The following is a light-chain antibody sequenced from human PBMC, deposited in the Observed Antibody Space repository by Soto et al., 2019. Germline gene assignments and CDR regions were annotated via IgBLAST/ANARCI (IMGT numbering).Light chain of an antibody. CDR3: AAWDDSLSGRYV. CDR1: SSNIGSNY. Sequence: QSVLTQPPSASGTPGQRVTISCSGSSSNIGSNYVYWYQQLPGTAPKLLIYRNNQRPSGVPDRFSGSKSGTSASLAISVLRSEDEADYYCAAWDDSLSGRYVFGTGTKVTV. V-gene: IGLV1-47*01. J-gene: IGLJ1*01. CDR2: RNN.